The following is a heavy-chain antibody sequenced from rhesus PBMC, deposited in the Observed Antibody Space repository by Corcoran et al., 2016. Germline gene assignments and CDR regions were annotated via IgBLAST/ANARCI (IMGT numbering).Heavy chain of an antibody. CDR3: AREYSNYGYFDY. J-gene: IGHJ4*01. CDR2: IYGSGGGT. V-gene: IGHV4-106*01. Sequence: QVQLQESGPGLVKPSETLSLTCAVSGGSISDDYYWSWIRQPPGQGLEWIGYIYGSGGGTNSNPSLKNRVTISIDTSKNQFSLKLSSVTAADTAVYYCAREYSNYGYFDYWGQGVLVTVSS. D-gene: IGHD4-23*01. CDR1: GGSISDDYY.